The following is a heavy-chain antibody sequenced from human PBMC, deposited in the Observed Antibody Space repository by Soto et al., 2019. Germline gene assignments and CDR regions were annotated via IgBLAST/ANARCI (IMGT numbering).Heavy chain of an antibody. D-gene: IGHD2-15*01. CDR1: GFSLSTSGVG. CDR2: IYWDDDK. V-gene: IGHV2-5*02. J-gene: IGHJ4*02. CDR3: AHRPSYCSGGSGYAGFDY. Sequence: QITLKESGPTLVKPTQTLTLTCTFSGFSLSTSGVGVGWMRQPPGKALEWLALIYWDDDKRYSPSLKSRLTITKDTSKNQVVLTMTNMDPVDTATYYCAHRPSYCSGGSGYAGFDYWGQGTLVTVSS.